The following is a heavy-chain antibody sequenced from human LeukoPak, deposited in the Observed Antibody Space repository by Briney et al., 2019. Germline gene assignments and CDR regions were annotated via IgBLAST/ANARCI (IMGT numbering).Heavy chain of an antibody. CDR1: GGSISSHY. CDR3: ARIGGRYDLRLDY. J-gene: IGHJ4*02. CDR2: IYTTGRT. V-gene: IGHV4-4*07. D-gene: IGHD3-16*01. Sequence: SKTLSLTCTVSGGSISSHYWSWIRQPAGKGLEWIGRIYTTGRTNYNPSLNSRVTMSVDTTKNQFSLNLSSVTAADTAVYYCARIGGRYDLRLDYWGQGILVTVSS.